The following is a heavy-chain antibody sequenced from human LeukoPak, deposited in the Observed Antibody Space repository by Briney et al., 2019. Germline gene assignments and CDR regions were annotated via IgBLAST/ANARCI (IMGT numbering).Heavy chain of an antibody. Sequence: PGGSLRLSCAASGFTFSSYAMSWVRQAPGKGLEWVSAISGSGGSTYYADSVRGRFTVSRDNSKNTLYLQMNSLRAEDTAIYYCAKNILLQNSYYYYMDVWGKGTTVTVSS. J-gene: IGHJ6*03. CDR3: AKNILLQNSYYYYMDV. CDR1: GFTFSSYA. CDR2: ISGSGGST. D-gene: IGHD2-15*01. V-gene: IGHV3-23*01.